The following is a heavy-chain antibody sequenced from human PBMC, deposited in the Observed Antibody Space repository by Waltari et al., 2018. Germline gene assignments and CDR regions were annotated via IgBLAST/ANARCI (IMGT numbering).Heavy chain of an antibody. Sequence: EVQLVESGGGLVQPGGSLRLSCAASGFTFSDPYMDWVRQAPGKGLEWVGRTRNKANSYTTEYAASVKGRFTISRDDSKNSLYLQMNSLKTEDTAVYYCARDSGHDAFDIWGQGTMVTVSS. D-gene: IGHD7-27*01. CDR1: GFTFSDPY. V-gene: IGHV3-72*01. CDR2: TRNKANSYTT. J-gene: IGHJ3*02. CDR3: ARDSGHDAFDI.